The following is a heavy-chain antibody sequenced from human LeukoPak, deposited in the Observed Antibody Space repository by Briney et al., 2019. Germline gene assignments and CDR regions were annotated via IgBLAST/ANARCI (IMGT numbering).Heavy chain of an antibody. Sequence: PSETLSLTCTVSGGSISSYYWSWIRQPPGKGLEWIGYIYYSGSTNYNPSLKSRVTISVDTSKNQFSLKLSSVTAADTAVYYCARTRGVVTTTYYFDYWGQGTLVTVSS. J-gene: IGHJ4*02. CDR2: IYYSGST. CDR1: GGSISSYY. D-gene: IGHD4-23*01. V-gene: IGHV4-59*01. CDR3: ARTRGVVTTTYYFDY.